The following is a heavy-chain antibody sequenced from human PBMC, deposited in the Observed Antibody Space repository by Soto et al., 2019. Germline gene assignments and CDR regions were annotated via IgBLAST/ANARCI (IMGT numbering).Heavy chain of an antibody. CDR2: IYWDDDK. Sequence: QITLKESGPTLVRPAQTLTLTCDFSGFSLSTYHMGVAWIRQPXGKALKWLALIYWDDDKRYSPSLKDRLAISKDTSSNQVVLTITNMDPGDTATYFCAHAGDYDLLTFDHWGPGTLVTVSS. J-gene: IGHJ4*02. D-gene: IGHD4-17*01. CDR3: AHAGDYDLLTFDH. CDR1: GFSLSTYHMG. V-gene: IGHV2-5*02.